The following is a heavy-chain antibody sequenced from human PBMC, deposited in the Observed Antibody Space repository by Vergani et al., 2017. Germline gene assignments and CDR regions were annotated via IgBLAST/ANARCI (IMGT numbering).Heavy chain of an antibody. J-gene: IGHJ1*01. CDR2: IRYDGSKK. D-gene: IGHD3-22*01. CDR3: TKAGQYDSDNCHES. V-gene: IGHV3-30*02. CDR1: GFTFSIYG. Sequence: QVQLAESGGGRVQPGRSLRLSCAASGFTFSIYGMHWVRQAPGKGLEWVAFIRYDGSKKFYGDSVKGRFSRSRDDSQKTVFLQMNNLRVEDSGLYYCTKAGQYDSDNCHESWGQGAQVAVSS.